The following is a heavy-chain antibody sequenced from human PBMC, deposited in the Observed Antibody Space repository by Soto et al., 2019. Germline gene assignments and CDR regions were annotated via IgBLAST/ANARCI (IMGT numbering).Heavy chain of an antibody. Sequence: PGGSLRLSCAASGFIFSNHAMSWVRQAPGKGLEWVSTISGSGSSAYYADSVKGRFTISRDNSNNMLYLQMISLKVEDTAAYYCARGRSLTTNFRGGMDVWGQGTTVTVSS. CDR3: ARGRSLTTNFRGGMDV. D-gene: IGHD3-3*01. V-gene: IGHV3-23*01. CDR1: GFIFSNHA. J-gene: IGHJ6*02. CDR2: ISGSGSSA.